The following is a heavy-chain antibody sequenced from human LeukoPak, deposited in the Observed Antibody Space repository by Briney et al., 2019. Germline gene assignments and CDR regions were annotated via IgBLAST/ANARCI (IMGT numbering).Heavy chain of an antibody. CDR3: ARGTVTAVRYYYYYGMDV. CDR1: GFTFDDYA. CDR2: ISWNSGSI. Sequence: GGSLRLSCAASGFTFDDYAMHWVRQAPGKGLEWVSGISWNSGSIGYADSVKGRFTISRDNAKNSLNLQMNSLRAEDTAVYYCARGTVTAVRYYYYYGMDVWGQGTTVTVSS. D-gene: IGHD4-11*01. V-gene: IGHV3-9*01. J-gene: IGHJ6*02.